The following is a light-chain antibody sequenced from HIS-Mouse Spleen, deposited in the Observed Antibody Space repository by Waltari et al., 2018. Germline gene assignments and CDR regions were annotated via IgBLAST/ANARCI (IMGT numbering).Light chain of an antibody. CDR2: GVS. V-gene: IGLV2-18*02. CDR3: SSYTSSSTV. J-gene: IGLJ1*01. CDR1: SSDVGSYNR. Sequence: QSALTQPPSVSGSPGQSVTISCTGTSSDVGSYNRVSWYQQPPGTAPNLMIYGVSHRPSGVPDRVSGSKSGNTASLTISGLQAEDEADYYCSSYTSSSTVFGTGTKVTVL.